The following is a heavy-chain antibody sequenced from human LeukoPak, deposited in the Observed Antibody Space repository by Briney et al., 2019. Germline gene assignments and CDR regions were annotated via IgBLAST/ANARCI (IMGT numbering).Heavy chain of an antibody. J-gene: IGHJ4*02. V-gene: IGHV3-33*01. D-gene: IGHD2-2*01. CDR2: IWFDGSNK. CDR1: EFTFTTYG. Sequence: PGRSLTLSCAASEFTFTTYGMHWVRQVPGKGLEWVAVIWFDGSNKYYRESVKGRFTISRDNSKKTLYLQMNSLRAEDTAVYYCAREVVAAANPLDYWGQGTLVTVSS. CDR3: AREVVAAANPLDY.